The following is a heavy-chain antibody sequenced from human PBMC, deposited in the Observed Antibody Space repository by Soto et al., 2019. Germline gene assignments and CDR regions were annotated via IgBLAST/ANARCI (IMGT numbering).Heavy chain of an antibody. CDR2: IYWNDDR. CDR3: ARNVGYSSSWFGNYFDP. Sequence: QITLKESGPTLVKPTQTLTLTCTFSGFSLTTSGVGVAWIRQPPGKALEWLALIYWNDDRRYSPSLKSRFTITKDTSKNQVVLTMTSMDPVDTTTYYCARNVGYSSSWFGNYFDPWGQGTLVTVSS. D-gene: IGHD2-2*01. J-gene: IGHJ5*02. CDR1: GFSLTTSGVG. V-gene: IGHV2-5*01.